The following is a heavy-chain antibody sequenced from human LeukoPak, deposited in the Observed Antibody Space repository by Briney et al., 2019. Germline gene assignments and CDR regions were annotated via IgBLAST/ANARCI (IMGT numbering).Heavy chain of an antibody. D-gene: IGHD2-15*01. J-gene: IGHJ4*02. CDR2: IYYSGST. V-gene: IGHV4-59*01. CDR3: ARVGGVVVAAAYYFDY. CDR1: GGSISSYY. Sequence: SETLSLTCTVSGGSISSYYWSWIRQPPGKGLEWIGYIYYSGSTNYNPSLKSRVTISVDTSKNQFSLKLSSVTAAVTAVYYCARVGGVVVAAAYYFDYWGQGTLVTVSS.